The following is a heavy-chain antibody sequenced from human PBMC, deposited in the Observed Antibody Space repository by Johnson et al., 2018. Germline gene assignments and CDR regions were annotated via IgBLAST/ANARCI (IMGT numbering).Heavy chain of an antibody. CDR3: AKISGYYYYYMDV. V-gene: IGHV3-73*01. Sequence: VQLVQSGADVKKPGESLKISCTGSGYTFTSYWIGWVRQASGKGLEWVGRIRSKANSYATAYAASVKGRFTISRDNSKNTLYLQMNSRRGEDTAVYYCAKISGYYYYYMDVWGKGTTVTVSS. D-gene: IGHD6-25*01. CDR1: GYTFTSYW. J-gene: IGHJ6*03. CDR2: IRSKANSYAT.